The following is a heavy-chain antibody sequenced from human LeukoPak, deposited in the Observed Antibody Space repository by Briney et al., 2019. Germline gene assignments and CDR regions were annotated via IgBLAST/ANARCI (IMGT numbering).Heavy chain of an antibody. D-gene: IGHD4-17*01. Sequence: PGGSLRLSCAASGFTFSSYSMNWVRQPPGKWLEWVSSISSSSSYIYYADSVKGRFTISRDNAKNSLYLQMNSLRAEDTAVYYCASHYGATYYYGMDVWGQGTTVTVSS. CDR1: GFTFSSYS. V-gene: IGHV3-21*01. CDR2: ISSSSSYI. J-gene: IGHJ6*02. CDR3: ASHYGATYYYGMDV.